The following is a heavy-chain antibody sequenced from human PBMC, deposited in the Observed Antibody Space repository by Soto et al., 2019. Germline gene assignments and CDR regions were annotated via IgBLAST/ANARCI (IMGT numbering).Heavy chain of an antibody. Sequence: VGSLRLSCAASGFTFRNFAMTWVRQAPGKRLEWVSTIGSVGGDTYYADSVKGRFTIYRDDSKNTLGLQMNSLRAEDTAIYFCAKDMVNANSVWDPFDIWGQGTMVTVSS. CDR2: IGSVGGDT. CDR3: AKDMVNANSVWDPFDI. D-gene: IGHD2-8*01. J-gene: IGHJ3*02. CDR1: GFTFRNFA. V-gene: IGHV3-23*01.